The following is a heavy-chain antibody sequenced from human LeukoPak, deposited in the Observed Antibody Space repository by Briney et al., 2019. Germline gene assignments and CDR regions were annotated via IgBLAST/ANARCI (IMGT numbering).Heavy chain of an antibody. CDR3: ARRDSSGYYVGLFDP. Sequence: PSETLSLTCAVYGGSFSGYYWSWIRQPPGQGLEWIGEINHSGSTNYNPSLKSRVTISVDASKNQFSLKLSSVTAADTAVYYCARRDSSGYYVGLFDPWGQGTLVTVSS. CDR2: INHSGST. D-gene: IGHD3-22*01. J-gene: IGHJ5*02. CDR1: GGSFSGYY. V-gene: IGHV4-34*01.